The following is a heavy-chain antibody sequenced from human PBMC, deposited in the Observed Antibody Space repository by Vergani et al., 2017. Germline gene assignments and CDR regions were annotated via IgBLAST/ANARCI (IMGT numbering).Heavy chain of an antibody. CDR1: GFSFPRYA. J-gene: IGHJ4*02. CDR3: TKGSRGYTGYFFDY. Sequence: VRLVESGGGVVQPGGSLRLSCAASGFSFPRYAMNWVRQAPGKGLEWVSSVRGSSATPYYTDSVKGRFIISRDNSKNTLHLQMNSLRADDTAVYYCTKGSRGYTGYFFDYWGQGTLATVSS. D-gene: IGHD5-12*01. V-gene: IGHV3-23*04. CDR2: VRGSSATP.